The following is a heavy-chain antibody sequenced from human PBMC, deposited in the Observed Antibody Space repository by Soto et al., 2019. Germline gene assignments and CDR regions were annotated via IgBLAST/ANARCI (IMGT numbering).Heavy chain of an antibody. V-gene: IGHV3-23*01. CDR2: ISGSGGST. CDR1: GFTFSSYA. J-gene: IGHJ3*02. CDR3: AKVMFTHNLGAFDI. D-gene: IGHD1-1*01. Sequence: GGSLRLSSSASGFTFSSYAMRWVRQAPGKGLEWVSAISGSGGSTYYADSVKGRFTISRDNSKNTLYLQMNSLRAEDTAVYYCAKVMFTHNLGAFDIWGQGTMVTVSS.